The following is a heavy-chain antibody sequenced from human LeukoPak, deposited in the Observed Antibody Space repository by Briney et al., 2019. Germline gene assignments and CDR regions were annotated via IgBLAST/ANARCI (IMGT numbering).Heavy chain of an antibody. CDR2: INAGNGNT. J-gene: IGHJ4*02. D-gene: IGHD5-12*01. CDR3: ARVGQGGYSGYDYRGLNY. CDR1: GYTFTSYA. Sequence: ASVKVSCKASGYTFTSYAMHWVRQAPGQRLEGKGWINAGNGNTKYSQKFQGRVTITRDTSASTAYMELSSLRSEDTAVYYCARVGQGGYSGYDYRGLNYWGQGTLVTVSS. V-gene: IGHV1-3*01.